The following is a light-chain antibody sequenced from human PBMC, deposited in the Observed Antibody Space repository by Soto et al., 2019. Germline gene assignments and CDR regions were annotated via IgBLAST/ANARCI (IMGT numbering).Light chain of an antibody. CDR3: QQSYSTPIT. V-gene: IGKV1-39*01. Sequence: DIQMTQSPSSLSASVGDRVTITCRASQTISNYLNWYQQKPGKAPKLLIYAASSLQSGVPSRFSGSESVTDFTLTISSLQPEDFATYYCQQSYSTPITFGQGTRLEIK. CDR1: QTISNY. CDR2: AAS. J-gene: IGKJ5*01.